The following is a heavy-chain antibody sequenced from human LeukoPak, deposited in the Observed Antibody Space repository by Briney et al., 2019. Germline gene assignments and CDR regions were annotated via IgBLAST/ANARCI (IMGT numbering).Heavy chain of an antibody. CDR1: GFTFSSYA. CDR2: ISGSGGST. V-gene: IGHV3-23*01. D-gene: IGHD5-12*01. CDR3: AKVYSGYDLRNGMDV. Sequence: LPGGSLRLSCAASGFTFSSYAMSWVRQAPGKGLEWVSAISGSGGSTYYADSVKGRFTISRDNSKNTLYLQMNSLRAEDTAVYYCAKVYSGYDLRNGMDVWGQGTTVTVSS. J-gene: IGHJ6*02.